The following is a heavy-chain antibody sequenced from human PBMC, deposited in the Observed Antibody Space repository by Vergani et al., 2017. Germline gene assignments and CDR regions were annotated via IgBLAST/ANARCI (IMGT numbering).Heavy chain of an antibody. CDR1: GITFWKFG. Sequence: EVDLVESGGGLAQPGGSLRLSCEASGITFWKFGMHWVRQGPGKGLEWVSIISDNGGTTYYADSVKGRFTISRDNAKNSLYLDMSSLRAEDTAVYYCVRDVRVSRTWGKGTTVTVS. V-gene: IGHV3-48*03. CDR3: VRDVRVSRT. J-gene: IGHJ6*03. CDR2: ISDNGGTT.